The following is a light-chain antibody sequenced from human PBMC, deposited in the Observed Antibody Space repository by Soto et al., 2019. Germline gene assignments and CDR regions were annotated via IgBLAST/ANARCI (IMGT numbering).Light chain of an antibody. J-gene: IGKJ2*01. CDR1: QSVLYSSNNKIY. CDR2: WAS. Sequence: DIVMTQSPDSLAVSLGERAAINCKSSQSVLYSSNNKIYLAWYQQKPGQPPKLLIYWASTRESGVPDRFSGSGSGTEFTLTISSLQAEDVAVYYCQQYYSPPYTFGQGTKLEIK. CDR3: QQYYSPPYT. V-gene: IGKV4-1*01.